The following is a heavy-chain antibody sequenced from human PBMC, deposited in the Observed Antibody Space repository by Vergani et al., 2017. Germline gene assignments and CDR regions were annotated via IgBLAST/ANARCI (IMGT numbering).Heavy chain of an antibody. CDR2: ISYDGSNK. Sequence: QVQLVESGGGVVQPGRSLRLSCAASGFTFSSYGMHWVRQAPGKGLEWVAVISYDGSNKYYADSVKGRFTISSDNSKNTLYLQMNSLRAEDTAVYYCAKDGRYCSGGSCLKGYMDVWGKGTTVTVSS. J-gene: IGHJ6*03. CDR1: GFTFSSYG. V-gene: IGHV3-30*18. CDR3: AKDGRYCSGGSCLKGYMDV. D-gene: IGHD2-15*01.